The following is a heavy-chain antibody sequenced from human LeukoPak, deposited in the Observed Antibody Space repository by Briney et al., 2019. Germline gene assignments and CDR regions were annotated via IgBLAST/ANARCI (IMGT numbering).Heavy chain of an antibody. CDR2: IYYSGST. CDR1: GGSISSGGYY. J-gene: IGHJ6*02. Sequence: SETLSLTCTVSGGSISSGGYYWSWIRQHPGKGLEWIGYIYYSGSTYYNPSLKRRITISVDTSKNQFVLKLRSVTAADAAVYYWARGRNPDYDILTGYTGMDVWGQGTTVTVSS. D-gene: IGHD3-9*01. V-gene: IGHV4-31*03. CDR3: ARGRNPDYDILTGYTGMDV.